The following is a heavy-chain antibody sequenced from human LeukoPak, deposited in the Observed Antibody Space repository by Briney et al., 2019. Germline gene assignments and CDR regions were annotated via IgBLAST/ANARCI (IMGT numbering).Heavy chain of an antibody. D-gene: IGHD3-16*02. CDR1: GYTFTSYY. CDR2: INPSGGST. CDR3: AREGVAYDYVWGSYRSAFDI. J-gene: IGHJ3*02. Sequence: ASVKVSCKASGYTFTSYYMHWVRQAPGQGLEWMGIINPSGGSTSYAQKFQGRVTMTRDTSTSTVYMELSSLRSEDTAVYYCAREGVAYDYVWGSYRSAFDIWGQGTMVTVSS. V-gene: IGHV1-46*03.